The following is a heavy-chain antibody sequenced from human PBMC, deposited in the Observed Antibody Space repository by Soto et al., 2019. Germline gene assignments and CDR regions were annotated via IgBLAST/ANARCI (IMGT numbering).Heavy chain of an antibody. Sequence: PSETLSLTCTVSGGSISNYYWSWIRQPPGKGMEWIGDIYYSGSTNYNPSLKSRVSIAVDTSKNQFSLKLSSVTAADTAVYYCARDISVDYHGSGEMAWFDPWGQGTLVTVSS. V-gene: IGHV4-59*01. CDR2: IYYSGST. J-gene: IGHJ5*02. CDR3: ARDISVDYHGSGEMAWFDP. D-gene: IGHD3-10*01. CDR1: GGSISNYY.